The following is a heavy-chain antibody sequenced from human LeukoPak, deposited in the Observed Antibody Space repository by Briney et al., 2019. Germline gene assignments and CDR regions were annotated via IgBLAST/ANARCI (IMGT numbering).Heavy chain of an antibody. D-gene: IGHD2-21*02. V-gene: IGHV5-51*01. Sequence: ESLKISRKGSGYSFTSHWIGRVRPMSGKGLEWMGIIYPGDSDTRYSPSFQGQVTISADKSISTAYLQWSSLKASDTAMYYCARQKAYCGGDCYTIDYWGQGTLVTVSS. CDR1: GYSFTSHW. J-gene: IGHJ4*02. CDR3: ARQKAYCGGDCYTIDY. CDR2: IYPGDSDT.